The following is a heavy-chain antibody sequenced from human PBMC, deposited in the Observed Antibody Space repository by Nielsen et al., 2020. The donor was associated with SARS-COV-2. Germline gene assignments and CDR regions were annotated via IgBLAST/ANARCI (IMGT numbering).Heavy chain of an antibody. CDR2: ISAYNGNT. Sequence: ASVKVSCKASGYTFTSYGISWVRQAPGQGLEWMGWISAYNGNTNYAQKLQGRVTMTTDTSTSTAYMELRSLRSDDTAVYYCARVLGYCSSTSCYFTNYFDYWGQGTLVTVSS. CDR3: ARVLGYCSSTSCYFTNYFDY. CDR1: GYTFTSYG. V-gene: IGHV1-18*04. J-gene: IGHJ4*02. D-gene: IGHD2-2*01.